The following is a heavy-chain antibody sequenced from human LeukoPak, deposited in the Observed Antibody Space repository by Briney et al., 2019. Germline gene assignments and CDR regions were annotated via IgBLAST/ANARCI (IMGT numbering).Heavy chain of an antibody. CDR3: AREDTYYDILTGYPVD. Sequence: GGSLRLSCAASGFTFSRYAMHWVRQAPGMGLAWVAVISDDGGNEYYLESVKGRLTISRDNSKNTLYLQMNSLRAEDTAVYYCAREDTYYDILTGYPVDWGQGTLVTVSS. CDR2: ISDDGGNE. J-gene: IGHJ4*02. CDR1: GFTFSRYA. D-gene: IGHD3-9*01. V-gene: IGHV3-30*04.